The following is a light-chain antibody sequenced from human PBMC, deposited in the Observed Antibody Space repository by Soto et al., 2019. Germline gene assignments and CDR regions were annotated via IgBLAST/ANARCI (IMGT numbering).Light chain of an antibody. CDR2: DNN. Sequence: QSVLTQPPSVSAAPGQKVTISCSGSSSNIGNNYVSWYQHLSGTAPKLLIYDNNKRPSGIPDRFSGSKSGTSATLGITGLQTGDEAHYYCGTWDNSLSVLYVFGTGTKGTVL. CDR3: GTWDNSLSVLYV. V-gene: IGLV1-51*01. J-gene: IGLJ1*01. CDR1: SSNIGNNY.